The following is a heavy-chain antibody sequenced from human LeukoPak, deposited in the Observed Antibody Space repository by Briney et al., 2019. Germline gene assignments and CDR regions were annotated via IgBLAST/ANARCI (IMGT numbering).Heavy chain of an antibody. CDR1: GYTPTELS. CDR2: FDPEDGET. D-gene: IGHD3-10*01. CDR3: ATAGYYGSGSYYKRGYYFDY. V-gene: IGHV1-24*01. J-gene: IGHJ4*02. Sequence: ASVKVSCKVSGYTPTELSMHWVRQAPGKGLEWMGGFDPEDGETIYAQKFQGRVTMTEDTSTDTAYMELSSLRSEDTAVYYCATAGYYGSGSYYKRGYYFDYWGQGTLVTVSS.